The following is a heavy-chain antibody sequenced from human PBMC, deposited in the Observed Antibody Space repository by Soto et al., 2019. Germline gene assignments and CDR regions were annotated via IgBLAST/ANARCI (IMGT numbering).Heavy chain of an antibody. J-gene: IGHJ6*02. D-gene: IGHD2-15*01. CDR1: GGTLNNYA. Sequence: QVLLVQSGAEVKKPGSSVKVSCKASGGTLNNYAISWVRQAPGQGLEWMGGIIPIFGTPNYALKFQGRVTINADESTNTVYMELSSLRAEDTALYFSARGGLSPGSCGGGGCHSDYYYGLDVWGQGTSVTVSS. CDR3: ARGGLSPGSCGGGGCHSDYYYGLDV. V-gene: IGHV1-69*01. CDR2: IIPIFGTP.